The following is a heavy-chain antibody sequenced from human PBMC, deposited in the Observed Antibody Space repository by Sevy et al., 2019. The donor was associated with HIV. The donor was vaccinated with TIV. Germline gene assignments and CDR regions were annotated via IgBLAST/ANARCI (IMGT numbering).Heavy chain of an antibody. J-gene: IGHJ4*02. CDR1: GYTFTSYR. Sequence: ASVKVSCKTSGYTFTSYRITWVRQAPGKGLEWLGWSSPHNGDTNYAQRAQGRVTMITDTSTTTAYMELRSLTSDDTAEYYCARSYCSGGRCYSVEYWGQGTLVTVSS. D-gene: IGHD2-15*01. CDR3: ARSYCSGGRCYSVEY. CDR2: SSPHNGDT. V-gene: IGHV1-18*01.